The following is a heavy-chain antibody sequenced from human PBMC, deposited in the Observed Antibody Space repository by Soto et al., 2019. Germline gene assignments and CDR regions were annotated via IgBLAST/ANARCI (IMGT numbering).Heavy chain of an antibody. CDR3: ARRASMTIVTHADNWFDP. CDR1: GGSISSSSNY. V-gene: IGHV4-39*01. J-gene: IGHJ5*02. CDR2: IYYSGST. D-gene: IGHD4-17*01. Sequence: SETLSLTCTVSGGSISSSSNYWGWIRQSPGKGLEWIGSIYYSGSTHYNPSLKSRVNMALDTSKNHFSLKLSYVTAADTAVYYCARRASMTIVTHADNWFDPWGQGTLVTVSS.